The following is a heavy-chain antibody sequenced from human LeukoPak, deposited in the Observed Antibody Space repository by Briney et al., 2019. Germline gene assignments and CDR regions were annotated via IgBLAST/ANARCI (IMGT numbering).Heavy chain of an antibody. Sequence: SETLSLTCIVSGGSISSLIYYWGWIRQPPGKGLEWIGSIYYSGNTYYNPSLKSRVTISVDTSKNQFSLKLSSVTAADTAVYYCARSGYKYGADALDIWGQGAMVTVSS. V-gene: IGHV4-39*07. CDR1: GGSISSLIYY. J-gene: IGHJ3*02. CDR3: ARSGYKYGADALDI. CDR2: IYYSGNT. D-gene: IGHD5-18*01.